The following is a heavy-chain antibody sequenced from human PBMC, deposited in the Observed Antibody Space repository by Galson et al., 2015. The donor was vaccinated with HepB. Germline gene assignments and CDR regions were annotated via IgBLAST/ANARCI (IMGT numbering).Heavy chain of an antibody. CDR2: SFFGGNT. D-gene: IGHD3-10*01. V-gene: IGHV4-59*08. CDR1: GGSTSYYY. J-gene: IGHJ6*03. Sequence: TLSLTCTVSGGSTSYYYWSWIRQPPGKGLEWIGYSFFGGNTNYNPSLQSRVTMSVDTSKSQFSLKLSSVTAADTAVYYCARSRGWNYYYYYMDVWGKGTTVTVSS. CDR3: ARSRGWNYYYYYMDV.